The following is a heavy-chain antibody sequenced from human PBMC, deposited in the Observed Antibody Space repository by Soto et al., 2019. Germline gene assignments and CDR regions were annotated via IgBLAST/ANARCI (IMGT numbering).Heavy chain of an antibody. Sequence: ASVKVPCKASGYTFTSYAMHWVRQAPGQRLEWMGWINAGNGNTKYSQKFQGRVTITRDTAASTAYMELSSLRSEDRAVYYCAKSATVPAAIAYWGQGTLVTVSS. J-gene: IGHJ4*02. CDR2: INAGNGNT. D-gene: IGHD2-2*02. CDR1: GYTFTSYA. V-gene: IGHV1-3*01. CDR3: AKSATVPAAIAY.